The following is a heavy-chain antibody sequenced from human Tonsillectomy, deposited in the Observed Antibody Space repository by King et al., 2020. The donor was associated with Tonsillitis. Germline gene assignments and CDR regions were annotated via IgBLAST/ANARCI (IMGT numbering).Heavy chain of an antibody. CDR1: GFTFSDYY. CDR2: ISSSGTYT. D-gene: IGHD5-12*01. CDR3: AGGLSIVATENSRFDY. V-gene: IGHV3-11*05. J-gene: IGHJ4*02. Sequence: VQLVESGGGLVKPGGSLRLSCAASGFTFSDYYMSWIRQAPGKGLEWVSYISSSGTYTNYADSVRGRFTISRDNAKKSLYVQMNSLRADDTAVYYGAGGLSIVATENSRFDYWGQGTLVSVSS.